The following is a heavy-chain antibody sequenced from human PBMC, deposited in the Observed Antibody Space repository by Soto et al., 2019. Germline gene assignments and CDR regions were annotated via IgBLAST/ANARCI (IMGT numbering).Heavy chain of an antibody. J-gene: IGHJ5*02. CDR2: IYYRGTT. D-gene: IGHD3-10*01. CDR1: GGSIGSTNYY. Sequence: QLQLQESGPGLVKPSETLSLTCTVSGGSIGSTNYYWGWIRQPPGKGLEWIGSIYYRGTTYYNPSLKSRVTISVDTSKNQFSLKLSSVAAADTAVYYCARLGLRGVIVWFDPWGQGTLVTVSS. V-gene: IGHV4-39*01. CDR3: ARLGLRGVIVWFDP.